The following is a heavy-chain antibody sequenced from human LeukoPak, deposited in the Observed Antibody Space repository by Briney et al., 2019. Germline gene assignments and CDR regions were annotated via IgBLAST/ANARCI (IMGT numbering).Heavy chain of an antibody. CDR1: GFTSSSYS. D-gene: IGHD2-2*01. J-gene: IGHJ6*04. CDR3: ARESVVVPAANYYGMDV. V-gene: IGHV3-21*01. CDR2: ISSSSSYI. Sequence: GGSLRLSCAASGFTSSSYSMNWVRQAPGKGLEWVSSISSSSSYIYYADSVKGRFTISRDNAKNSLYLQMNSLRAEDTAVYYCARESVVVPAANYYGMDVWGKGTTVTVSS.